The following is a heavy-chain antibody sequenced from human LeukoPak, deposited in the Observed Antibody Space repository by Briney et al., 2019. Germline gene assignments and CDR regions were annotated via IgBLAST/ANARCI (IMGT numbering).Heavy chain of an antibody. CDR3: ARAQYCSGGSCYGDY. V-gene: IGHV3-30*03. Sequence: GGSLRLSCAASGFTFSSYSLNWVRQAPGEGLEWVAFISNDESLKYYADSVKGRFAISRDNSKNTVYLQMNSLRAEDTAVYYCARAQYCSGGSCYGDYWGQGTLVTVSS. CDR2: ISNDESLK. CDR1: GFTFSSYS. D-gene: IGHD2-15*01. J-gene: IGHJ4*02.